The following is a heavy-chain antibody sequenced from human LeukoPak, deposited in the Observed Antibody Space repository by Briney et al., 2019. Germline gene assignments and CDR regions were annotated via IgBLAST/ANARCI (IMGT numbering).Heavy chain of an antibody. V-gene: IGHV4-59*08. CDR1: GGSISSYY. CDR3: ASGSSGYSDAFDI. D-gene: IGHD3-22*01. CDR2: IYYSGST. J-gene: IGHJ3*02. Sequence: SETLSLTCTVSGGSISSYYWSWIRQPPGKGLEWIGYIYYSGSTNYNPSLKSRVTISVDTSKNQFSLKLSSVTAADTAVYYCASGSSGYSDAFDIWGQGTMVTVSS.